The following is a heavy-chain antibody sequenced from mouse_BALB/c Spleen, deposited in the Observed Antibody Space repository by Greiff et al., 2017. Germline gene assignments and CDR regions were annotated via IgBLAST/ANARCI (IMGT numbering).Heavy chain of an antibody. CDR2: IWAGGST. CDR1: GFSLTSYG. V-gene: IGHV2-9*02. Sequence: VKLEESGPGLVAPSQSLSITCTVSGFSLTSYGVHWVRQPPGKGLEWLGVIWAGGSTNYNSALMSRLSISKDNSKSQVFLKMNSLQTDDTAMYYCARDRGGNYGGRFAYWGQGTLVTVSA. D-gene: IGHD2-1*01. CDR3: ARDRGGNYGGRFAY. J-gene: IGHJ3*01.